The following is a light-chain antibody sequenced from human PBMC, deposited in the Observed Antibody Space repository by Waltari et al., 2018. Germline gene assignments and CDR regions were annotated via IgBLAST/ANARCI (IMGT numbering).Light chain of an antibody. CDR1: SLRSYY. V-gene: IGLV3-19*01. J-gene: IGLJ3*02. CDR2: GKN. Sequence: SSELTQDPAVSVALGQTVRITCQGDSLRSYYASWYQQKPGQAPVLVIYGKNNRPSGIPDRFSGSSSGNTASLTSTGAQAEDEADYYCNSRDSSGNHLNWVFGGGTKLTVL. CDR3: NSRDSSGNHLNWV.